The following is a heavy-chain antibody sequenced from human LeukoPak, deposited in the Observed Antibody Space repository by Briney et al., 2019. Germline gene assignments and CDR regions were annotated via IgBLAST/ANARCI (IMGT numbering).Heavy chain of an antibody. D-gene: IGHD6-13*01. Sequence: GGSLRLSCAASGFTFNDYAINWVRQAPGKGLEWVSVISGGTGGSTYYADSVKGRFTISRDNSKNTLYLQMNSLRAEDTAVYYCAKRGSSSWTQFDYWGQGTLVTVSS. J-gene: IGHJ4*02. CDR3: AKRGSSSWTQFDY. CDR1: GFTFNDYA. CDR2: ISGGTGGST. V-gene: IGHV3-23*01.